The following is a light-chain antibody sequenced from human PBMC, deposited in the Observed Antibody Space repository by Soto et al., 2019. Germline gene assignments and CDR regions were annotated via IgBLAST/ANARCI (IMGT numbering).Light chain of an antibody. J-gene: IGKJ4*01. CDR1: QSVSSN. CDR3: QQYDNWPLT. CDR2: GAS. V-gene: IGKV3-15*01. Sequence: EIVMTQSPSTLPVSPVERSTLSGRASQSVSSNLAWYQQKPGQAPRFLIYGASTRATGIPARFSGSGSGTEFTLTISSLQSEDFAVYYCQQYDNWPLTFGGGTKVDIK.